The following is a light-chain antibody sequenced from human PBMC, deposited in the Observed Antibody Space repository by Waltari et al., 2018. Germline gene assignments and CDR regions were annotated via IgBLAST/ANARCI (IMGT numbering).Light chain of an antibody. V-gene: IGKV3-11*01. CDR2: DAS. CDR3: QQRYNWPLT. J-gene: IGKJ5*01. Sequence: EIVLTQSPATLSLSPGERATLSCKASQSINSYLAWYQQKPGQAPRLLIYDASNRATGVPARFSGSGYGSDFTLTISSLDPEDFAVYYCQQRYNWPLTFGQGTRLEIK. CDR1: QSINSY.